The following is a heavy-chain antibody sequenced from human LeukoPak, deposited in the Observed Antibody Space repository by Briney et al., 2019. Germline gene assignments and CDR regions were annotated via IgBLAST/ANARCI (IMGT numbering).Heavy chain of an antibody. J-gene: IGHJ5*02. CDR2: IYYSGST. D-gene: IGHD3-10*01. Sequence: PSETLSLTCTVSGGSISSYYWSWIRQPPGKGLEWIGYIYYSGSTNNNPSLKSRVTISVDTSKNQFSLKLSSVTAADTAVYYCARNGRSNYYGSGSQPPLGYNWFDPWGQGTLVTVSS. CDR1: GGSISSYY. V-gene: IGHV4-59*01. CDR3: ARNGRSNYYGSGSQPPLGYNWFDP.